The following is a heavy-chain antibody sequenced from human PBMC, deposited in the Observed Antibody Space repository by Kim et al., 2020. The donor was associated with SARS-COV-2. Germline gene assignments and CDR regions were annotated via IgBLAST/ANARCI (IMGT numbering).Heavy chain of an antibody. CDR3: AREMVWFGEFLFIPKGTSNYYYYGMDV. CDR1: GFTFSDHY. D-gene: IGHD3-10*01. CDR2: TRNKANSYTT. V-gene: IGHV3-72*01. Sequence: GGSLRLSCAASGFTFSDHYMDWVRQAPGKGLEWVGRTRNKANSYTTEYAASVKGRFTISRDDSKNSLYLQMNSLKTEDTAVYYCAREMVWFGEFLFIPKGTSNYYYYGMDVWGQGTTVTVSS. J-gene: IGHJ6*02.